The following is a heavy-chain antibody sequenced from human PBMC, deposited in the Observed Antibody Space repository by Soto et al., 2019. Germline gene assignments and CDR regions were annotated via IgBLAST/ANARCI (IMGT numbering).Heavy chain of an antibody. CDR1: GGTFSSYA. CDR2: IISIFGPA. D-gene: IGHD5-12*01. Sequence: QVQLVQSGAEVKKPGSSVKVSCKASGGTFSSYAISWVRQAPGQWLEWMGGIISIFGPADYAQKFQGRVTITANESTSTANMELKSLSSEDTAVYYCASHKRWLQLNDYCGRDVWGEGNTGTVSS. V-gene: IGHV1-69*12. J-gene: IGHJ6*04. CDR3: ASHKRWLQLNDYCGRDV.